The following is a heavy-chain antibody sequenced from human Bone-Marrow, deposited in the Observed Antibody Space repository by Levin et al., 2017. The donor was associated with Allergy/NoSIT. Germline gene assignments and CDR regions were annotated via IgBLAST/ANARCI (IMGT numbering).Heavy chain of an antibody. D-gene: IGHD6-13*01. CDR3: ARVEGSSWFAVRSAFIDY. CDR1: GFTFSSYS. CDR2: ISSSSSYI. V-gene: IGHV3-21*01. Sequence: NAGGSLRLSCAASGFTFSSYSMNWVRQAPGKGLEWVSSISSSSSYIYYADSVKGRFTISRDNAKNSLYLTMNSLRAEDTAVYYCARVEGSSWFAVRSAFIDYWGQGTLVTVSS. J-gene: IGHJ4*02.